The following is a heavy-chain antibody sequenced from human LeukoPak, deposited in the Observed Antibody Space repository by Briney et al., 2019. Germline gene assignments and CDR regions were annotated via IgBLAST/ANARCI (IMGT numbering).Heavy chain of an antibody. CDR1: GFTFSTYV. CDR3: AKASDSAWRDDFDY. D-gene: IGHD6-19*01. J-gene: IGHJ4*02. CDR2: ISGTAGST. V-gene: IGHV3-23*01. Sequence: GGSLRLSCAASGFTFSTYVMSWVRQAPGKGLEWLSAISGTAGSTNYADSVKGRFAISRDNSQNTLSLQMHSLRAEDTAFYYCAKASDSAWRDDFDYWGQGTLVTVSS.